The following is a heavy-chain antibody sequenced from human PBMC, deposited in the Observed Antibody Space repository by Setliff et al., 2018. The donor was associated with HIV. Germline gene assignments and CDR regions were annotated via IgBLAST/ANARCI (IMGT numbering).Heavy chain of an antibody. Sequence: SETLSLTCTVSGGSISSGGYYWSWIRQHPGKGLEWIGYIYYSGNPFYNPSLRSRVTISLDTSKNQFSLKLSSVTAADTAVYYCARGFEYAQGPTLYYFDSWGQGTLVTVSS. J-gene: IGHJ4*02. CDR2: IYYSGNP. V-gene: IGHV4-31*03. D-gene: IGHD2-2*01. CDR3: ARGFEYAQGPTLYYFDS. CDR1: GGSISSGGYY.